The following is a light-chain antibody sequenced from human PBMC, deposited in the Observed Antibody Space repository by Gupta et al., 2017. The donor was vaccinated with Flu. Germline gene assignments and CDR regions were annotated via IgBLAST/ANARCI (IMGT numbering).Light chain of an antibody. CDR1: TSDVGGYDY. J-gene: IGLJ2*01. Sequence: MTIICSGATSDVGGYDYVVWYQQHPGKAPAIMIFEVSSRPSRIADRCSAAKSGNKASLTITGLLAEDEAYYYCSSYTNSNTVVVFGGGTKLTVL. CDR3: SSYTNSNTVVV. CDR2: EVS. V-gene: IGLV2-14*01.